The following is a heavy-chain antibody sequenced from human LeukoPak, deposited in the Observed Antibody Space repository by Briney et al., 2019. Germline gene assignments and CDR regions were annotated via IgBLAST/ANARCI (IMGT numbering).Heavy chain of an antibody. CDR1: GGSFSGYY. CDR3: ARDRVVATIPDAFDI. D-gene: IGHD5-12*01. V-gene: IGHV4-34*01. J-gene: IGHJ3*02. CDR2: INHSGST. Sequence: PSETLSLTCAVYGGSFSGYYWSWIRQPPGKGLEWIGEINHSGSTNYNPSLKSRVTISVDTSKNQFSLKLSSVTAADTAVYYCARDRVVATIPDAFDIWGQGTMVTVSS.